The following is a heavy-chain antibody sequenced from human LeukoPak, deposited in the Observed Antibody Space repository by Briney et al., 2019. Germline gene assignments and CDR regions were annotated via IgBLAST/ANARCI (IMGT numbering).Heavy chain of an antibody. CDR2: IYHSGST. CDR3: AREDRGLRFDP. Sequence: SETLSLTCPVSGYSFSNAYYWGWIRQPPGKGLEWIGSIYHSGSTYYNPSLKSRVTISVDTSKNQFSLKLSSVTAADTAVYYCAREDRGLRFDPWGQGTLVTVSS. CDR1: GYSFSNAYY. J-gene: IGHJ5*02. D-gene: IGHD3-10*01. V-gene: IGHV4-38-2*02.